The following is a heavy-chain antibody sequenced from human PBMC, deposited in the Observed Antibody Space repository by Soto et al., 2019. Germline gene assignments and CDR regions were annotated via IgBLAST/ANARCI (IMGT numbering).Heavy chain of an antibody. V-gene: IGHV4-30-2*01. CDR1: GGSISSGGYS. CDR2: ISHSGST. J-gene: IGHJ5*02. Sequence: SETLSLTCAVSGGSISSGGYSWSWIWQPPGKGVEWIAYISHSGSTYYNPSLESRVTISVDRPENQVTLELTSVTAADTAVYYCDRGGRRDYGNCFDPWGQGTRVTVSS. D-gene: IGHD4-17*01. CDR3: DRGGRRDYGNCFDP.